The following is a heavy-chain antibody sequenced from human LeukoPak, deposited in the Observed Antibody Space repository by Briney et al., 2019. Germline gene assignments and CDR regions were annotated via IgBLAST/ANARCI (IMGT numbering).Heavy chain of an antibody. J-gene: IGHJ4*02. CDR2: INAGNGNT. CDR3: ATNTELRYFDY. Sequence: ASVKVSCKASGYTFTSYAMHWVRQAPGQRLEWMGWINAGNGNTKYSQKFQGRVTITRDTSASTAYMELSSLRSEGTAVYYCATNTELRYFDYWGQGTLVTVSS. CDR1: GYTFTSYA. V-gene: IGHV1-3*01. D-gene: IGHD1-14*01.